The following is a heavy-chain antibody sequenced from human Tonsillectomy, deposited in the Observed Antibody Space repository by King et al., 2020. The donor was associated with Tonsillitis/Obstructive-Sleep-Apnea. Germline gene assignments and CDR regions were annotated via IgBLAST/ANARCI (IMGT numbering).Heavy chain of an antibody. D-gene: IGHD2-8*01. CDR1: GGSISSSSYY. Sequence: QLQESGPGLVKPSETLSLTCTVSGGSISSSSYYWGWIRQPPGKGLEWIGSIYYSGTTSYNPSLKSRVTISVDTSKNQFSLELSSVTAADTAVYYCARLTRDRVYYFDYWGQGTLVTVSS. CDR2: IYYSGTT. V-gene: IGHV4-39*01. J-gene: IGHJ4*02. CDR3: ARLTRDRVYYFDY.